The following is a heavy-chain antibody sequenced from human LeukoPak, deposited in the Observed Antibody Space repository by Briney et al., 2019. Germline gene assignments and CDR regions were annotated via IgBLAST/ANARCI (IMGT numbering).Heavy chain of an antibody. CDR1: GFTFSSYG. Sequence: GRSLRLSCAASGFTFSSYGMHWVRQAPGKGLEWVSYISSSSSTIYYADSVKGRFTISRDNAKNSLYLQMNSLRAEDTAVYYCARLPFSGSDAFDIWGQGTMVTVSS. J-gene: IGHJ3*02. D-gene: IGHD6-25*01. V-gene: IGHV3-48*04. CDR3: ARLPFSGSDAFDI. CDR2: ISSSSSTI.